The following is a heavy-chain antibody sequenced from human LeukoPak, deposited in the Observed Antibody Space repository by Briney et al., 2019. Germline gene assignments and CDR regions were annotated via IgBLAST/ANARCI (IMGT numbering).Heavy chain of an antibody. CDR1: GXTFSSYG. Sequence: GRSLRLSCAASGXTFSSYGVHWVRQAPGKGLEWVAVISYDESNKYYADSVKGRFTISRDNSKNTLYLQMSSLRAEDTAVYYCARSNTMTSNYYYGMDVWGQGTTVTVSS. D-gene: IGHD4-11*01. J-gene: IGHJ6*02. CDR3: ARSNTMTSNYYYGMDV. V-gene: IGHV3-30*03. CDR2: ISYDESNK.